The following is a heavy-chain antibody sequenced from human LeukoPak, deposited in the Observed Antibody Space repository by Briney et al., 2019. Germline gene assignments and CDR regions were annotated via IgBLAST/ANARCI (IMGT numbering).Heavy chain of an antibody. CDR3: ARLGTVTNRFSYGMDV. J-gene: IGHJ6*02. CDR2: IYYSGST. CDR1: GGSISSYY. Sequence: SETLSLTCTVSGGSISSYYWSWIRQSPGKGLEWIGYIYYSGSTNYNPSLKSRVTISVDTSKNQFSLKARSVTAADTAVYYCARLGTVTNRFSYGMDVWGQGTTVTVSS. D-gene: IGHD4-17*01. V-gene: IGHV4-59*08.